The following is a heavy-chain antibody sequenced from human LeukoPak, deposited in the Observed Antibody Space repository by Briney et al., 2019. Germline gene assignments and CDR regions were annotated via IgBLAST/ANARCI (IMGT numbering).Heavy chain of an antibody. Sequence: GGSLRLSCAASGFTFSSYGMSWVRQAPGKGLEWVSAISGSGGSTYYADSVKGRFTISRDNSKNTLYLQMNSLRAEDTAVYYCARDLRGYFDWFDPWGQGTLVTVSS. D-gene: IGHD3-9*01. CDR3: ARDLRGYFDWFDP. CDR1: GFTFSSYG. V-gene: IGHV3-23*01. CDR2: ISGSGGST. J-gene: IGHJ5*02.